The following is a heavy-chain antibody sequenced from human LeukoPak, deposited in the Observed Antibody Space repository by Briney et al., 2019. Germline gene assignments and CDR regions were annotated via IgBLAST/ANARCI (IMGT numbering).Heavy chain of an antibody. CDR1: GFTFSNYA. CDR3: AKGLGLCGTSTCYSSVGLAFDF. V-gene: IGHV3-23*01. J-gene: IGHJ3*01. D-gene: IGHD2-2*02. Sequence: GGSLRLSCAASGFTFSNYAVSWVRQAPGKGLEWVSGISGSAATTDYADSVKGRFTISRDNPRNTLYLQMNSLRAEDTAIYYCAKGLGLCGTSTCYSSVGLAFDFWGQGTLVTVSS. CDR2: ISGSAATT.